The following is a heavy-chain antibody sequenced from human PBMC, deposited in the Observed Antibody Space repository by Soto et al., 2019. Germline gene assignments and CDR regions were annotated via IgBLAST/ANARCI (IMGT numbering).Heavy chain of an antibody. CDR1: GFTLTNVW. Sequence: EVQLVESGGGLVKPGGSLRLSCAVSGFTLTNVWMNWVRQAPGKGLEWVGRIKSKTDGGTTDYAAPVKGRFTISRDDSKNTLYLQMTSMKPEDNAVYYCSHGYGQYFDSWCQGTLVTVS. CDR2: IKSKTDGGTT. D-gene: IGHD5-18*01. CDR3: SHGYGQYFDS. V-gene: IGHV3-15*07. J-gene: IGHJ4*02.